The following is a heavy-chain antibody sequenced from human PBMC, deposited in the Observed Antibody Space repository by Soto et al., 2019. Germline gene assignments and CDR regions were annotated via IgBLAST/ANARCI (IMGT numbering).Heavy chain of an antibody. CDR2: INYSENT. J-gene: IGHJ6*02. CDR1: GDSINSAASY. D-gene: IGHD6-6*01. CDR3: VIDRTSSIFDGYDYNGMDV. Sequence: LTLACSVSGDSINSAASYWTLSGPREGEGLEWIKYINYSENTNPNPSLQSRVTIAAHVSKNQSSLRLTSVTAADTAVYYCVIDRTSSIFDGYDYNGMDVWGQGTAVTVSS. V-gene: IGHV4-31*03.